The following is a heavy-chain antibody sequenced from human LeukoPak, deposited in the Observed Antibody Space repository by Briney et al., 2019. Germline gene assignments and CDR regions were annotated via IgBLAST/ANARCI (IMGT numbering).Heavy chain of an antibody. CDR2: IYYSGST. CDR1: GGSISSGGYY. CDR3: ARGGCSSTSCYMVDWFDP. J-gene: IGHJ5*02. D-gene: IGHD2-2*02. Sequence: PSQTLSLTCTVSGGSISSGGYYWSWIRQHPGKGLEWIGYIYYSGSTNYNPSLKSRVTISVDTSKNQFSLKLSSVTAADTAVYYCARGGCSSTSCYMVDWFDPWGQGTLVTVSS. V-gene: IGHV4-31*03.